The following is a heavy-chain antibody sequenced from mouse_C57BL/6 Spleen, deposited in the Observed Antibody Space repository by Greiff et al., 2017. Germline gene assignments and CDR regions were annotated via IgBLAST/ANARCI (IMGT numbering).Heavy chain of an antibody. J-gene: IGHJ4*01. CDR2: INYDGSST. Sequence: EVKLVESEGGLVQPGSSMKLSCTASGFTFSDYYMAWVRQVPEKGLEWVANINYDGSSTYYLDSLKSRFIISRDNAKNILYLQMSSLKSEDTATYYCARENYGSTVYYAMDYWGQGTSVTVSS. CDR3: ARENYGSTVYYAMDY. D-gene: IGHD1-1*01. CDR1: GFTFSDYY. V-gene: IGHV5-16*01.